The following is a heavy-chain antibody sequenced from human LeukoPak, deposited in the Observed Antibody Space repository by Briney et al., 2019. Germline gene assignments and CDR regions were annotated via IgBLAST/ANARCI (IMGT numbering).Heavy chain of an antibody. Sequence: ASVKVSCKASGYTFTGYYTHWVRQAPGQGLEWIGWINPNSGGTIFAQNFQGRVTMVKDTSISTAYMELSRLTSDDTAVYFCARCTEGAGTYPLDYWGQGTLVTVSS. D-gene: IGHD6-13*01. V-gene: IGHV1-2*02. J-gene: IGHJ4*02. CDR3: ARCTEGAGTYPLDY. CDR1: GYTFTGYY. CDR2: INPNSGGT.